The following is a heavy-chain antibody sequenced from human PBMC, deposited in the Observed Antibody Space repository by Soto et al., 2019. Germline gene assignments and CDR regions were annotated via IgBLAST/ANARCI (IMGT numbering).Heavy chain of an antibody. CDR2: VSWDGSST. CDR1: GFTFDDYT. CDR3: ARGTVVTGFDY. Sequence: DVQLVQSGGVVVEPGGSLRLSCEASGFTFDDYTMYWVRQPPGKALEWVGLVSWDGSSTDSTESVKGRFTITRDNSRNSLYLQMSSLTPEDTAVYFCARGTVVTGFDYWGQGTLVIVS. D-gene: IGHD2-21*02. J-gene: IGHJ4*02. V-gene: IGHV3-43*01.